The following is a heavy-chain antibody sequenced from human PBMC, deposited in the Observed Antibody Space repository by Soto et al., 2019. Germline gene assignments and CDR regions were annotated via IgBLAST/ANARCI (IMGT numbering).Heavy chain of an antibody. CDR2: IYHSGST. CDR3: ARGIIADRQNFDY. Sequence: LSLTCAVSGYSISSGYYWGWIRQPPGKGLEWIGSIYHSGSTYYNPSLKSRVTISVDTSKNQFSLKLSSVTAADTAVYYCARGIIADRQNFDYWGQGTMVTVSS. D-gene: IGHD6-6*01. CDR1: GYSISSGYY. V-gene: IGHV4-38-2*01. J-gene: IGHJ4*02.